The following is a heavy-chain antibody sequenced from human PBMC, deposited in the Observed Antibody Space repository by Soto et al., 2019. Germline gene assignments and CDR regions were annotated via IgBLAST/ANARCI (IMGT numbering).Heavy chain of an antibody. V-gene: IGHV4-61*01. Sequence: SETLSLTCTVSGGSVSSGSYYWSWIRQPPGKGLEWIGYIYYSGSTNYNPSLKSRVTISVDTSKNQFSLKLSSVTAADTAVYYCARSDGRYWGQGTLVTVSS. CDR3: ARSDGRY. CDR2: IYYSGST. CDR1: GGSVSSGSYY. J-gene: IGHJ4*02.